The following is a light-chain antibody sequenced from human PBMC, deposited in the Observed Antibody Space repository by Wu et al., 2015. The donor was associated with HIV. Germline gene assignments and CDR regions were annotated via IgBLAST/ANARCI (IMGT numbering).Light chain of an antibody. CDR1: QSVNSH. Sequence: EILMTQSPATLSVSPGERATLSCRASQSVNSHLAWYQQKPGQTPRLLIYGASTRATGIPSRFSGSGSETDFTLTISSLQPDDFATYYCQQYNSYSTFGQGTKVEIK. V-gene: IGKV3-15*01. J-gene: IGKJ1*01. CDR3: QQYNSYST. CDR2: GAS.